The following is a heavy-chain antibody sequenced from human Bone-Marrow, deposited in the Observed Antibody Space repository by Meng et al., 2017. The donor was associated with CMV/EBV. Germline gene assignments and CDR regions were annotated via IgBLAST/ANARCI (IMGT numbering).Heavy chain of an antibody. V-gene: IGHV4-39*07. D-gene: IGHD1-20*01. CDR2: IYYSGST. CDR1: GASISGSNYY. Sequence: SETLSLTCTVSGASISGSNYYWGWIRQPPGKGLEWIASIYYSGSTYYNPSLKSRVTISVDTSKNQFSLKLTSVTAADTAVYYCARIGYNWNLFDYWGQGTLVTVSS. CDR3: ARIGYNWNLFDY. J-gene: IGHJ4*02.